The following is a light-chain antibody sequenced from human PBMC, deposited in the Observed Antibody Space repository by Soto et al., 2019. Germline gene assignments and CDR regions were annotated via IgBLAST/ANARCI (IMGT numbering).Light chain of an antibody. J-gene: IGLJ3*02. Sequence: QSVLTQPASVSGSPGQSITISCTGSNSDVGTYNLVSWYQQHPGKAPKLMIYEGSKWPSGVSDRFSGSKSGNTASLTISGLQAEDEADYYCCSYAGGSTWVFGGGTKLTVL. CDR2: EGS. CDR1: NSDVGTYNL. CDR3: CSYAGGSTWV. V-gene: IGLV2-23*01.